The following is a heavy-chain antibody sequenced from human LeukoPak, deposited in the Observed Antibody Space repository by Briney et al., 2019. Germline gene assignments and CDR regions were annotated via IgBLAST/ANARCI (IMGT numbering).Heavy chain of an antibody. D-gene: IGHD3-22*01. V-gene: IGHV4-30-4*01. Sequence: SETLSLTCTVSGGSISSGDYYWSWIRQPPGKGLEWIGYIYYSGSTYYNPSLKSQVTISVDTSKNQFSLKLSSVTAADTAVYYCARVATLDSSGSDYWGQGTLVTVSS. CDR1: GGSISSGDYY. CDR2: IYYSGST. J-gene: IGHJ4*02. CDR3: ARVATLDSSGSDY.